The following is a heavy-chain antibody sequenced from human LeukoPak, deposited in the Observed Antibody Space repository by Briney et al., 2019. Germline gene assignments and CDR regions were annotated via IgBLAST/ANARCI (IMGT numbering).Heavy chain of an antibody. CDR1: GFTFSGYV. Sequence: GGSLRLSCAASGFTFSGYVMTWVRQPPGKGLQWVADISGSGGSTYYADSVKGRFSISRGNSKNTLYLQLDSLRAEDTAVYYRVKNHERGRYDSFDVWAQGSWVTVSS. CDR2: ISGSGGST. J-gene: IGHJ3*01. D-gene: IGHD3-16*02. CDR3: VKNHERGRYDSFDV. V-gene: IGHV3-23*01.